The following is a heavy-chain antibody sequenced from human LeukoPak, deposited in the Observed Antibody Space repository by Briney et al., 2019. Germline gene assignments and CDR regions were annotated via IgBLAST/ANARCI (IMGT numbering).Heavy chain of an antibody. Sequence: GGSRRLSCTASGFTYSSYWMSWVRQAPGKGLEWVTNIRQDGSEKYFVDSVKGRFTISRDNAKNSLYLQMDSFRAEDTAVYSCARVLRGGASCYAFDQWGQGTLVTVSS. CDR2: IRQDGSEK. CDR3: ARVLRGGASCYAFDQ. J-gene: IGHJ4*02. V-gene: IGHV3-7*01. D-gene: IGHD2-15*01. CDR1: GFTYSSYW.